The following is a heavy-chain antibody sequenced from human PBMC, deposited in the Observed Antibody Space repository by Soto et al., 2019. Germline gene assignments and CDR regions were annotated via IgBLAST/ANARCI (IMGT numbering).Heavy chain of an antibody. Sequence: ASVKVSCKTSGYTFTSYGISWVRQAPGQGLEWMGWISAYNGNTNYAQKLQGRVTMTTDTSTSTAYMELRSLRSDDTAVYYCARDVLDFGVVIIPFDYWGQGTLVTVSS. CDR3: ARDVLDFGVVIIPFDY. CDR1: GYTFTSYG. J-gene: IGHJ4*02. CDR2: ISAYNGNT. V-gene: IGHV1-18*01. D-gene: IGHD3-3*01.